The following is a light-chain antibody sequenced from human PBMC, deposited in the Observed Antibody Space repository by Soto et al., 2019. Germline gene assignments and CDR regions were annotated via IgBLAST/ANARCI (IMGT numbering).Light chain of an antibody. V-gene: IGKV1-5*03. CDR3: QQYKRSWT. CDR1: QSVDTW. J-gene: IGKJ1*01. Sequence: DIQMTQSPSTLSASVGDRVTITCRASQSVDTWLAWYQQKPGKAPKVLMSKVSNLESGVPSRFSGSGYGTEFTLTISSLQPDDFATYYCQQYKRSWTFGQGTKVDIK. CDR2: KVS.